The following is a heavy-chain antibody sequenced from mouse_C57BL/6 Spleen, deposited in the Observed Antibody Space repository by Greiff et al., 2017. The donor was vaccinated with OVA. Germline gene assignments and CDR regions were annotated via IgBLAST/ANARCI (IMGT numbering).Heavy chain of an antibody. Sequence: VQLQQSGAELVRPGASVTLSCKASGYTFTDYEMHWVKQTPVPGLEWIGAIDPDTGGTAYNQKFKGKAILTADKSSSTAYMELRSLTSEDSAVYYCTRSHYYGSSLDYWGQGTTLTVSS. V-gene: IGHV1-15*01. CDR2: IDPDTGGT. CDR1: GYTFTDYE. CDR3: TRSHYYGSSLDY. J-gene: IGHJ2*01. D-gene: IGHD1-1*01.